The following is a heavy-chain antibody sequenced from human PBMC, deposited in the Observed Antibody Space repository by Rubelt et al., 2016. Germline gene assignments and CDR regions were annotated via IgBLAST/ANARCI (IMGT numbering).Heavy chain of an antibody. CDR3: ARDPIYCSTTSCAYNWFDP. Sequence: SYAISWVRQAPGQGLEWMGGIIPIFGTANYAQKFQGRVTITADESTSTSYMELSSLRSEDTAGYYCARDPIYCSTTSCAYNWFDPWGQGTLVTVSS. J-gene: IGHJ5*02. CDR1: SYA. V-gene: IGHV1-69*01. D-gene: IGHD2-2*01. CDR2: IIPIFGTA.